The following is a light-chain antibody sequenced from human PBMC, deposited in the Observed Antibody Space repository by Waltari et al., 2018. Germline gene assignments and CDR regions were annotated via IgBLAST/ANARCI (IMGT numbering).Light chain of an antibody. Sequence: QSVLTQPPSASGTPGQRVTISCSGSRSNIGSSIVNWYQQLPGTAPKLLIYSNNQRPSGVPGRFSGSKSGTSASLAISGLQSEDEAYYYCAAWDDSLNVLFGGGTKVTVL. V-gene: IGLV1-44*01. CDR1: RSNIGSSI. CDR2: SNN. CDR3: AAWDDSLNVL. J-gene: IGLJ2*01.